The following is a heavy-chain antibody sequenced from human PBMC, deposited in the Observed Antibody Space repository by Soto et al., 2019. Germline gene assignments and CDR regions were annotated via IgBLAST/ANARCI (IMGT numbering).Heavy chain of an antibody. D-gene: IGHD7-27*01. Sequence: SETLSLTCSVSGDSISNLDYFWAWIRQPPGQALEYIGYIYKSATTYYNPSFESRVAISVDTSKSQFSLNVTSVTAADTAVYFCARGRYCLTGRCFPDWFDSWGQGALVTVS. CDR3: ARGRYCLTGRCFPDWFDS. J-gene: IGHJ5*01. V-gene: IGHV4-30-4*01. CDR1: GDSISNLDYF. CDR2: IYKSATT.